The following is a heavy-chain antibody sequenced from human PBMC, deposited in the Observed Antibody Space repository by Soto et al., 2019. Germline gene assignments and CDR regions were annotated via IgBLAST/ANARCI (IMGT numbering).Heavy chain of an antibody. CDR1: AYTFTDYY. Sequence: GASVKISCKASAYTFTDYYIHWVRQAPGQGHEWMGWINPSSGGSYFAQKFLGRVTMTRDTSITTAYMELSRLRSDDTAVYYCARALPEIRMMEGGSFDPWGQGTVVTVSS. D-gene: IGHD1-1*01. CDR2: INPSSGGS. V-gene: IGHV1-2*02. J-gene: IGHJ5*02. CDR3: ARALPEIRMMEGGSFDP.